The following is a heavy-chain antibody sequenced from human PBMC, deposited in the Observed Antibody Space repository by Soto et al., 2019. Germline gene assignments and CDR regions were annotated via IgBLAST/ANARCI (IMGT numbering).Heavy chain of an antibody. CDR3: AREGAWIQLSPYYYGMDV. CDR1: GYTFTSYG. D-gene: IGHD5-18*01. J-gene: IGHJ6*02. V-gene: IGHV1-18*01. CDR2: ISAYNGNT. Sequence: QVQLVQSGAEVKKPGASVKVSCKASGYTFTSYGISWVRQAPGQGLEWMGWISAYNGNTNYAQKLQGRVTMTTDTSTSTAYRELRSLRSDDTAVYYCAREGAWIQLSPYYYGMDVWGQGTTVTVSS.